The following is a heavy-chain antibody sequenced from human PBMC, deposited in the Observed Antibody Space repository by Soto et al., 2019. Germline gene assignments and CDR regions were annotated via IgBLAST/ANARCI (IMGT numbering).Heavy chain of an antibody. D-gene: IGHD1-20*01. Sequence: QITLKESCPTLVKPTQTLTLTCSFSGFALTARPVGVGWIRQPPGGALEWLAVVYWDDDKRYTPSLRSRLTITKDTSKNQVVLTVTNMDPVDTATYYCAHRLGGYTWNDGYLDYWGQGILVTVSS. V-gene: IGHV2-5*02. CDR1: GFALTARPVG. CDR3: AHRLGGYTWNDGYLDY. J-gene: IGHJ4*02. CDR2: VYWDDDK.